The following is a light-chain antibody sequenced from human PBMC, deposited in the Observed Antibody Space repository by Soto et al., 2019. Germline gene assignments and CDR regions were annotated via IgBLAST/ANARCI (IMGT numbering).Light chain of an antibody. CDR3: QQYETFSGT. CDR2: DAS. CDR1: QSISSS. Sequence: IQMTQSPSTVSASVGDRVTITCRASQSISSSLAWYQQKPGKAPKVLIYDASSLDSGVPSRFSGSGYGTEFTLTVSSLQPGDFATYSCQQYETFSGTFGPGTKVEI. J-gene: IGKJ1*01. V-gene: IGKV1-5*01.